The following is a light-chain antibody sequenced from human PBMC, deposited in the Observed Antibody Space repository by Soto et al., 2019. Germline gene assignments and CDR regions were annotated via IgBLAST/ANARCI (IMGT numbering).Light chain of an antibody. CDR2: AAS. CDR1: QGISSY. CDR3: QQLDSYPRT. Sequence: IQLTPSPSSLSASVGDRVTITCRASQGISSYLAWYQQKPGKAPKLLIYAASTLQSGVPSRFSGSGSGTDFTLTISRLQPEDFATYYCQQLDSYPRTFGPGTKVDIK. J-gene: IGKJ3*01. V-gene: IGKV1-9*01.